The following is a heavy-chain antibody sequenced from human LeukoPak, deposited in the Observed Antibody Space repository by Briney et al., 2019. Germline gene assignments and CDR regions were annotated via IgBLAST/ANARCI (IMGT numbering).Heavy chain of an antibody. CDR2: ISSSSSYI. Sequence: GGSLRLSCAASGFTFSTYSMNWVRQAPGKGLEWVSSISSSSSYIDCADSVKGRFTISRDSAKNSLYLQMNSLRAEDTAVYYCARLRAQMLSSSDFWGQGSLVTVPS. J-gene: IGHJ4*02. CDR1: GFTFSTYS. D-gene: IGHD2-2*01. CDR3: ARLRAQMLSSSDF. V-gene: IGHV3-21*01.